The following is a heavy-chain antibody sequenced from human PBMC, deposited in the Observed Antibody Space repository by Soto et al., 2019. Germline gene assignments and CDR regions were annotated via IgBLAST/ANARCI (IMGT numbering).Heavy chain of an antibody. Sequence: QVQLQESGPGLVKPSETLSLTCTVSGGSISTYYWSWIRQPPGKGLEWIGHIYYTGSTNYNPSLKSRVTISVDTSKNQFSLKLSSVTAADTAVYYCARASGCSGDSCAFDPWGQGTLVTVSS. CDR1: GGSISTYY. CDR2: IYYTGST. J-gene: IGHJ5*02. D-gene: IGHD2-15*01. CDR3: ARASGCSGDSCAFDP. V-gene: IGHV4-59*01.